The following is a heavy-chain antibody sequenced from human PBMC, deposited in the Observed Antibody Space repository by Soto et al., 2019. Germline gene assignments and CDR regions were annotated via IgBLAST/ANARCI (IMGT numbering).Heavy chain of an antibody. D-gene: IGHD6-19*01. Sequence: GGSLRLSCSASGFTFSSYAMHWVRQAPGKGLEWVAVISYDGSNKYYADSVKGRFTISRDNSKNTLYLQMNSLRAEDTAVYYCARGEAGDYYYYGMDVWGQGTTVTVSS. CDR3: ARGEAGDYYYYGMDV. V-gene: IGHV3-30-3*01. CDR2: ISYDGSNK. J-gene: IGHJ6*02. CDR1: GFTFSSYA.